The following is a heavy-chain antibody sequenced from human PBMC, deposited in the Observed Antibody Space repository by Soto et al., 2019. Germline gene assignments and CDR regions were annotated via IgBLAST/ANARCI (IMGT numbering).Heavy chain of an antibody. D-gene: IGHD3-3*01. Sequence: QVQLQESGPGLVKPSETLSLTCSVSGGSIGSYYWSWIRQPPGKGLEWIGYIYYSGSTNYNPSLKGRVTISVDTSKNPLSLKLSSVTAADTAVYYCARGGWRQIDYWGQGTLVTVSS. J-gene: IGHJ4*02. V-gene: IGHV4-59*08. CDR3: ARGGWRQIDY. CDR2: IYYSGST. CDR1: GGSIGSYY.